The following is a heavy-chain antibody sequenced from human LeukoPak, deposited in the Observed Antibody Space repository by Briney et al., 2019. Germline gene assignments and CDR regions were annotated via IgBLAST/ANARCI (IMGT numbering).Heavy chain of an antibody. J-gene: IGHJ6*02. CDR3: AKAIDRKYCSSTSCYYYYYGMDV. D-gene: IGHD2-2*01. Sequence: GGSLRLSCAASGFTFSSYGMHWVRQAPGKGLEWVAVISYDGSNKYYADSVKGRFTISRDNSKNTLYLQMNSLRAEDTAVYYCAKAIDRKYCSSTSCYYYYYGMDVWGQGTTVTVSS. CDR2: ISYDGSNK. V-gene: IGHV3-30*18. CDR1: GFTFSSYG.